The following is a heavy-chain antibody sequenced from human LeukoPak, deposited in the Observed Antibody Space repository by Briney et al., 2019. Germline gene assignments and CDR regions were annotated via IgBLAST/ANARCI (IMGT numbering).Heavy chain of an antibody. J-gene: IGHJ3*02. CDR2: IYYSGST. CDR1: GGSISSSSYY. Sequence: PSETLSLTCTVSGGSISSSSYYSGWIRQPPRKGLEWIGSIYYSGSTYYNPSLKSRVTISVDTSKNQFSLKLSSVTAADTAVYYCASLKVEDDAFDIWGQGTMVTVSS. V-gene: IGHV4-39*01. CDR3: ASLKVEDDAFDI.